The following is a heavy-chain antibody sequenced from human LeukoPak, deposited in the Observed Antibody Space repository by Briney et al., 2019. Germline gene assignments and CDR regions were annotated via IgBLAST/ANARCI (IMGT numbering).Heavy chain of an antibody. V-gene: IGHV3-48*03. CDR2: ISSSGSTI. CDR1: GFTFSTYE. J-gene: IGHJ4*02. CDR3: ARDLYYYGSGSYVPGLPDY. D-gene: IGHD3-10*01. Sequence: GGSLRLSCTASGFTFSTYELNWVRQAPGKGLEWVSYISSSGSTIYYTDSVKGRFTISRDNAKNSLYQQMNSLRAEDTAVYYCARDLYYYGSGSYVPGLPDYWGQGTLVTVSS.